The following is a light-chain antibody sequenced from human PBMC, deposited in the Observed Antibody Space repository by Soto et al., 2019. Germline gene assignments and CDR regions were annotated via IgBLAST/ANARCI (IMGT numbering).Light chain of an antibody. Sequence: DIQMTQSPPTLSASVGDRVTITCRASQSISSWLAWYQQRPGKAPNLLIYDVSSLESGVPSRFSGSGSGTEFTLTISSLQPDDFATYYCQQSTNYPWTFGQGTKVEIK. CDR1: QSISSW. V-gene: IGKV1-5*01. J-gene: IGKJ1*01. CDR2: DVS. CDR3: QQSTNYPWT.